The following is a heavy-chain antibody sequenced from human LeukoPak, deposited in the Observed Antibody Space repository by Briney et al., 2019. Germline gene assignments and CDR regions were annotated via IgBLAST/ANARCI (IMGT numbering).Heavy chain of an antibody. Sequence: ASVKVSCKASGYTFTGHYLHWLRQAPGQGLEWMGRINPNRGDTKPAQKFQGRVTMTRDTSISVAYMELSSLQSDDTAVYYCARNPDEHWLDESENWYFDLWGSGTLVTVSS. CDR2: INPNRGDT. D-gene: IGHD6-19*01. J-gene: IGHJ2*01. CDR1: GYTFTGHY. CDR3: ARNPDEHWLDESENWYFDL. V-gene: IGHV1-2*06.